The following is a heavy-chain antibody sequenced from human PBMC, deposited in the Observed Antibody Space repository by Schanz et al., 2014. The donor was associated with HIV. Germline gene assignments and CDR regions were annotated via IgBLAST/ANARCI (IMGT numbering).Heavy chain of an antibody. J-gene: IGHJ3*02. V-gene: IGHV3-33*08. CDR1: GFTFSSFG. CDR3: ARDVAGCSGTSCYSDAFDI. D-gene: IGHD2-2*01. Sequence: QVQLVESGGSVVQPGRSLRLSCAVSGFTFSSFGMHWVRQAPGKGLEWVAVTWYDGSNKYYADSVKGRFTISRDNSKNTLFLQMNSLRAEDTAVYFCARDVAGCSGTSCYSDAFDIWGQGTLVTVSS. CDR2: TWYDGSNK.